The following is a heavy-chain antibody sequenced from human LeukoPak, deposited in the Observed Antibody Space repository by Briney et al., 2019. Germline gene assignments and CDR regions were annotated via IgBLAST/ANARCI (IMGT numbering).Heavy chain of an antibody. Sequence: PGRSLRLSCAASGFTFSSYGMHWVRQAPGKGLEGVAVIWYDGSNKYYADSVKGRFTISRDNSKNTLYLQMNSLRAEDTAVYYCAKEGSSWYYWGQGTLVTVSS. CDR2: IWYDGSNK. CDR3: AKEGSSWYY. CDR1: GFTFSSYG. J-gene: IGHJ4*02. D-gene: IGHD6-13*01. V-gene: IGHV3-33*06.